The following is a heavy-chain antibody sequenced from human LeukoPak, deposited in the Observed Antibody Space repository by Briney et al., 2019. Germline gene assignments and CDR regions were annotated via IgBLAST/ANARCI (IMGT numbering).Heavy chain of an antibody. CDR3: AKDGIGYCTNGVCRYNWFDP. CDR2: ISGSGGST. Sequence: QPGGSLRLSCAASGFTFSSYAMSWVRQAPGKGLEWVSAISGSGGSTYYADSVKGRFTISRDNSKNTPYLQMNSLRAEDTAVYHCAKDGIGYCTNGVCRYNWFDPWGQGTLVTVSS. D-gene: IGHD2-8*01. J-gene: IGHJ5*02. CDR1: GFTFSSYA. V-gene: IGHV3-23*01.